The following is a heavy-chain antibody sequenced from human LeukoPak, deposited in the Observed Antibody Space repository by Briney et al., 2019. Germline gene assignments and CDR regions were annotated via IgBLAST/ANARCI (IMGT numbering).Heavy chain of an antibody. CDR2: IYYSGST. CDR3: ARLDPGTDY. J-gene: IGHJ4*02. CDR1: GGSISSSSYY. D-gene: IGHD1-26*01. Sequence: SETLSLTCTVSGGSISSSSYYWGWIRQPPGKGLEWIGSIYYSGSTYYNPSLKSRVTISVDTSKNQFSLKLSSVTAADTAVYYCARLDPGTDYWGQGTLVTVSS. V-gene: IGHV4-39*01.